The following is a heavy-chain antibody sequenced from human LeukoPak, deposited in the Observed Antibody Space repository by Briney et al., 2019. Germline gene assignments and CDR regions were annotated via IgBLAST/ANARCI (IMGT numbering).Heavy chain of an antibody. Sequence: SETLSLTCAVYGGSFSRYYWSWIRQPPGKGLEWIGEINHSGSTNYNPSLKSRVTISVDTSKNQFSLKLSSVTAADTAVYYCARGYSYFDYWGEATLVTVSS. J-gene: IGHJ4*02. D-gene: IGHD1-26*01. CDR2: INHSGST. V-gene: IGHV4-34*01. CDR3: ARGYSYFDY. CDR1: GGSFSRYY.